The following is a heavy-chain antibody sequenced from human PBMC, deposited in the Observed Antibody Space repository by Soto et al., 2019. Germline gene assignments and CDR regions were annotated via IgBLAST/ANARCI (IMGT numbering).Heavy chain of an antibody. Sequence: PGGSLRLSCAASGFTFSSYSMNGVRQAPGKGLEWVSAISGSSSSTYYADSVKGRFTISRDNSKNTLYLQMNSLRAEDTAVYYCAKNYDFWSGYYTTDAFDIWGQGTMVTVSS. V-gene: IGHV3-23*01. D-gene: IGHD3-3*01. CDR2: ISGSSSST. CDR3: AKNYDFWSGYYTTDAFDI. J-gene: IGHJ3*02. CDR1: GFTFSSYS.